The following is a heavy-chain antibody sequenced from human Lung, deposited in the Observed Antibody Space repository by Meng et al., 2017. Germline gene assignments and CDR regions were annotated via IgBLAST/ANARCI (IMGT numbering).Heavy chain of an antibody. CDR2: INPNSGGT. V-gene: IGHV1-2*06. Sequence: QVQLVQSGADVKKPGASVKVSCKASGYTFTAYYIHWVRQAPGQGLEWMGRINPNSGGTNFAQKIQGRVIMTRDTSISTAYMELSSLGFDDTAVYYCAKALGWGSSPDYWGQGILVTVSS. J-gene: IGHJ4*02. CDR3: AKALGWGSSPDY. CDR1: GYTFTAYY. D-gene: IGHD2-21*01.